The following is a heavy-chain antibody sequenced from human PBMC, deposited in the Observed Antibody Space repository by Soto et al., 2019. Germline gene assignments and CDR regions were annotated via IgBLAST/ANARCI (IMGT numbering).Heavy chain of an antibody. V-gene: IGHV1-46*01. CDR3: SRVAGSSGLVRGVINNWFDP. J-gene: IGHJ5*02. Sequence: GASVKVSCKASGYTFTSYYMHWVRQAPGQGLEWIGIINPSGSSTSYAQKFQGRVTMTRDTSTSTVYIELSSLRSEDTAVYYCSRVAGSSGLVRGVINNWFDPWGQGTLVTVSS. CDR1: GYTFTSYY. CDR2: INPSGSST. D-gene: IGHD3-10*01.